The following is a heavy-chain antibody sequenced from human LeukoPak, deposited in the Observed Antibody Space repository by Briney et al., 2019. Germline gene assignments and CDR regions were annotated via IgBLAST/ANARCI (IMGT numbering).Heavy chain of an antibody. D-gene: IGHD2-21*01. CDR2: ISGSGGST. CDR1: GFTFSSYA. Sequence: GGSLRLSCAASGFTFSSYAMSWVRQAPGKGLEWGSAISGSGGSTYYADSVKGRFTISRDNSKNTLYLQMNSLRVEDTAMYYCARDLSYFSFDDWGQGTTVTVSS. J-gene: IGHJ6*02. V-gene: IGHV3-23*01. CDR3: ARDLSYFSFDD.